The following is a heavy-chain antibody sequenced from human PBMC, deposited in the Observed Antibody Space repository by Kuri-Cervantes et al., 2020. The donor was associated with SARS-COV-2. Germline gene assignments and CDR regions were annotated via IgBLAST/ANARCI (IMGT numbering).Heavy chain of an antibody. V-gene: IGHV3-21*01. J-gene: IGHJ3*02. Sequence: GESLKISCAASGFTFSSYSMNWVRQAPGKGPEWVSSISSSSSYIYYADSVKGRFTISRDNAKNSLYLQMNSLRAEDTAVYYCARDRPSNYYGSGSSLDAFDIWGQRTMVTVSS. CDR2: ISSSSSYI. D-gene: IGHD3-10*01. CDR3: ARDRPSNYYGSGSSLDAFDI. CDR1: GFTFSSYS.